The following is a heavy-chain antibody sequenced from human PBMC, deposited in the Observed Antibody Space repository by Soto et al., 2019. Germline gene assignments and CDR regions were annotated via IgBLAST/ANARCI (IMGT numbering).Heavy chain of an antibody. V-gene: IGHV3-33*01. D-gene: IGHD3-10*01. J-gene: IGHJ6*02. CDR3: ARDRSSSYSYAMDL. CDR1: DFAFRLHG. CDR2: IWHDGTRK. Sequence: QVHLVESGGGVVQPGGSLILSCSVSDFAFRLHGIHWVRHTPGKGLEWVAMIWHDGTRKYFRDSVRGRFTISRDSAKNKVYRQMNLLRGDDSALYFCARDRSSSYSYAMDLWGQGTTVTVSS.